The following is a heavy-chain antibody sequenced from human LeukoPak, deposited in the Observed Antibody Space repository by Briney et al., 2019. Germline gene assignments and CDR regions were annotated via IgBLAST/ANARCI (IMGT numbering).Heavy chain of an antibody. Sequence: GASVKVSCKASGGTFSSCAISWVRQAPGQGLEWMGIINPSGGSTSYAQKFQGRVTMTRDTSTSTVYMELSSLRSEDTAVYYCARAGYSGSYFDYWGQGTLVTVSS. J-gene: IGHJ4*02. CDR1: GGTFSSCA. V-gene: IGHV1-46*01. CDR3: ARAGYSGSYFDY. CDR2: INPSGGST. D-gene: IGHD1-26*01.